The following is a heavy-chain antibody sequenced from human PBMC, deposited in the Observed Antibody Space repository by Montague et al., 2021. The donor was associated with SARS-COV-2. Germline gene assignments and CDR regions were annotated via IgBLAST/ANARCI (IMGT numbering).Heavy chain of an antibody. CDR3: AGAPHCGGGSCFSFDYYGLDV. Sequence: SLRLSCAAYGFTVSNYWWHWVRQVPVKGLVWVSRINPDVRRPTDXYSXHVLFTISRDNAKNTVYLQMSGLRVEATAVYYCAGAPHCGGGSCFSFDYYGLDVWGQGTTVSVSS. J-gene: IGHJ6*02. D-gene: IGHD2-15*01. CDR2: INPDVRRP. CDR1: GFTVSNYW. V-gene: IGHV3-74*03.